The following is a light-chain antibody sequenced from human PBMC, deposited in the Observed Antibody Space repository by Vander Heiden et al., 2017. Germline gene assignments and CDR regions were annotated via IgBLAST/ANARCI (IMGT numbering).Light chain of an antibody. CDR2: EVR. V-gene: IGLV2-23*02. CDR3: CSDAGRYV. CDR1: SSDVGSYHL. Sequence: QSALTQPASVSGSPGQSITISCTGTSSDVGSYHLVSWYQQHTGKRPKLIIYEVRKRPSGGSNRFSGSKAGNTASLTIAGIQTEDEDDYYCCSDAGRYVFGSGTRVTVL. J-gene: IGLJ1*01.